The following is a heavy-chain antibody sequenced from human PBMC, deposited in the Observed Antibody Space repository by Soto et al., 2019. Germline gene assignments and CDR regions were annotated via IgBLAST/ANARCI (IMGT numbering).Heavy chain of an antibody. J-gene: IGHJ4*02. CDR1: GFTFSSYS. V-gene: IGHV3-48*01. CDR2: ISSSSSTI. CDR3: ARVISRIARYFDY. D-gene: IGHD6-6*01. Sequence: EVQLVESGGGLVQPGGSLRLSCAASGFTFSSYSMNWVRQAPGKGLEWVSYISSSSSTIYYADSVKGRFTISRDNAKNSLYLQMNSLRAEDTAVYYCARVISRIARYFDYWGQGTLVTVSS.